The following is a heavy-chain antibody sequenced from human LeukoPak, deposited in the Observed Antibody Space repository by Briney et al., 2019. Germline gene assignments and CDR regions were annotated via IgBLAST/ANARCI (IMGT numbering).Heavy chain of an antibody. Sequence: SETLSLTCGVYGGSFSGYYWSWIRQPPGKGLEWIGEINHSGSTNYNPSLKSRVTISVDTSKNQFSLKLTSVTAADTAVYYCARGPHIAAAGTGRFWNYWGQGTLVTVSS. CDR2: INHSGST. CDR3: ARGPHIAAAGTGRFWNY. V-gene: IGHV4-34*01. D-gene: IGHD6-13*01. J-gene: IGHJ4*02. CDR1: GGSFSGYY.